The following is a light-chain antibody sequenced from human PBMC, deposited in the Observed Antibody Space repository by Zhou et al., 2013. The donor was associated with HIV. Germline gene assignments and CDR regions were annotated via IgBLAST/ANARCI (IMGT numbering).Light chain of an antibody. J-gene: IGKJ5*01. CDR2: DAS. V-gene: IGKV3-11*01. Sequence: DIVLTQSPATLSLSPGERGTLSCRASQNIKTSLAWYQQKPGQPPRLLIYDASNRATGIPARFSGSGSGTDFTLTISSLEPEDFAVYYCQQRSNRITFGQGTRLEIK. CDR1: QNIKTS. CDR3: QQRSNRIT.